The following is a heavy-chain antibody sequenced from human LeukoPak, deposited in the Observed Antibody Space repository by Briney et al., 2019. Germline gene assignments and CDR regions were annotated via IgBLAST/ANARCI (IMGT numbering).Heavy chain of an antibody. J-gene: IGHJ4*02. D-gene: IGHD6-19*01. V-gene: IGHV4-39*07. Sequence: PSETLSLTCTVSGGSVSSGSYYWSWIRQPPGKGLEWIGEINHSGSTNYNPSLKSRVTISVDTSKNQFSLKLSSVTAADTAVYYCARRKGSRYSSGWSDYWGQGTLVTVSS. CDR3: ARRKGSRYSSGWSDY. CDR1: GGSVSSGSYY. CDR2: INHSGST.